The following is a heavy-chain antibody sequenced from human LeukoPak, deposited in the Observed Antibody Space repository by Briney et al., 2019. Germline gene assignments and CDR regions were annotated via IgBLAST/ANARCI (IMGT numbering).Heavy chain of an antibody. CDR2: IYYSGST. CDR3: AGHSSGWYRWFDP. D-gene: IGHD6-19*01. CDR1: GGSISSYY. V-gene: IGHV4-59*01. Sequence: SETLSLTCTVSGGSISSYYWSWIRQPPGKGLEWIGYIYYSGSTNYNPSLKSRVTISVDTSKNQFSLKLSSVTAADTAVYYCAGHSSGWYRWFDPWGQGTLVTVSS. J-gene: IGHJ5*02.